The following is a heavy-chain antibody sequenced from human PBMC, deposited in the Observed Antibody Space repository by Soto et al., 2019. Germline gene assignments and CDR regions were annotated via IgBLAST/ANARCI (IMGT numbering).Heavy chain of an antibody. J-gene: IGHJ6*02. CDR2: IIPIFGTA. Sequence: QVQLVQSGAEVKKPGSSVKVSCKASGGTFSSYAISWVRQAPGQGLEWMGGIIPIFGTANYAQKFQGRVTITADESTSTAYMELSSLRSEDTVVYYCARVQGSSWYPEDAYGMDVWGQGTTVTVSS. CDR3: ARVQGSSWYPEDAYGMDV. D-gene: IGHD6-13*01. V-gene: IGHV1-69*01. CDR1: GGTFSSYA.